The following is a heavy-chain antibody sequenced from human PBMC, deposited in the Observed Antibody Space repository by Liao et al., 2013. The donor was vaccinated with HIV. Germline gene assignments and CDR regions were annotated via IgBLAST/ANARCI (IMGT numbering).Heavy chain of an antibody. V-gene: IGHV4-61*02. CDR3: ARHLTLYGVVSDFDY. CDR2: IYTSGST. J-gene: IGHJ4*02. D-gene: IGHD3-3*01. CDR1: GGSISSATYY. Sequence: QVQLQESGPGLVKPSQTLSLTCTVSGGSISSATYYWTWIRQPAGKGLEWIGRIYTSGSTNYNPSLKSRVTISVDTSKNQFSLKLTSVSAADTAIYYCARHLTLYGVVSDFDYWGQGILVTVSS.